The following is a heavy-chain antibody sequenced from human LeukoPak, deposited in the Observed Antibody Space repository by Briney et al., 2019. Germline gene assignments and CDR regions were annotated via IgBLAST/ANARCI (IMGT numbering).Heavy chain of an antibody. V-gene: IGHV4-34*01. J-gene: IGHJ4*02. CDR2: INHSGST. Sequence: SETLSLTCTVPGGSISSHYWSWIRQPPGKGLEWIGEINHSGSTNYNPSLKSRVTISVDTSKNQFSLKLSSVTAADTAVYYCASSLYKEGFDYWGQGTLVTVSS. D-gene: IGHD5-24*01. CDR3: ASSLYKEGFDY. CDR1: GGSISSHY.